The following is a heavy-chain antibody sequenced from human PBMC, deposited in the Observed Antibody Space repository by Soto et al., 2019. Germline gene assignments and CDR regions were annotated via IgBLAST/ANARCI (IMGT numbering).Heavy chain of an antibody. J-gene: IGHJ6*02. CDR3: ARYMFRGDKNYDVDV. D-gene: IGHD3-10*01. CDR2: INPNSGNA. Sequence: ASAKVSGKASGYTFTSYHINWVRQATGQGLEWMGWINPNSGNAGYAQKFQGRVTMTRDTSITTAYMELSSLRSEDTAVYYCARYMFRGDKNYDVDVWGQGTTVTVSS. CDR1: GYTFTSYH. V-gene: IGHV1-8*01.